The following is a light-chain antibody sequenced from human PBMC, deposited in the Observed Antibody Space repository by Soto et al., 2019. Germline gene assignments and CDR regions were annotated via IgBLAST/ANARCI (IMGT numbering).Light chain of an antibody. J-gene: IGKJ1*01. CDR2: AAS. CDR1: QSISNH. CDR3: QQSYSSPPT. Sequence: QMTQSASALSASVPDRVIITCRASQSISNHLNWYQQKPGKAPKLLIFAASSLQSGVPSRFSGSRSGPDFTLTISSLQPEDFATYYCQQSYSSPPTFGQGTKADVK. V-gene: IGKV1-39*01.